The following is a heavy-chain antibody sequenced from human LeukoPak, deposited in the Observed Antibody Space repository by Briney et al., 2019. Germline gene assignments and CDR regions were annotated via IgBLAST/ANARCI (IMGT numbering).Heavy chain of an antibody. Sequence: GGSLRLSCATSGLTFSTYTMTWVRQAPGKGLEWVAIINNSGGTTYYADSVRGRFTVSRDNSRNTLYLQLESLRAEDTAVYYCTSQTYVGNGRYYSDNWGQGTLGTVSS. CDR1: GLTFSTYT. V-gene: IGHV3-23*01. CDR3: TSQTYVGNGRYYSDN. J-gene: IGHJ4*02. D-gene: IGHD3-10*01. CDR2: INNSGGTT.